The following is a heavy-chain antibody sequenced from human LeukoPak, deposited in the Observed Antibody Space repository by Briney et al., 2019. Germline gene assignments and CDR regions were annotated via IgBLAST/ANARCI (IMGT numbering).Heavy chain of an antibody. V-gene: IGHV3-30-3*01. CDR2: ISYDGSNK. D-gene: IGHD3-22*01. Sequence: GGSLRLSCAASGFTFSSYAMHWVRQAPGKGLEWVAVISYDGSNKYYADSVKGRFTISRDNSNNTLYLQMNSLRAEDTAVYYCARGKWGLPFDHWGQGTLVAVS. CDR3: ARGKWGLPFDH. J-gene: IGHJ4*02. CDR1: GFTFSSYA.